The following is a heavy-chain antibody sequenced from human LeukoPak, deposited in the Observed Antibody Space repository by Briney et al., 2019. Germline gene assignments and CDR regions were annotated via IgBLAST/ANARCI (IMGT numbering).Heavy chain of an antibody. Sequence: SETLSLTCAVYGGSFSGYYWSWIRQPPGKGLEWIGEINHSGSTNYNPSLKSRVTISVDTSKNQFSLKLSSVTAADTAVYYCAFGDYDILTGYYYLDYWGQGTLVTVSS. CDR1: GGSFSGYY. D-gene: IGHD3-9*01. CDR2: INHSGST. CDR3: AFGDYDILTGYYYLDY. V-gene: IGHV4-34*01. J-gene: IGHJ4*02.